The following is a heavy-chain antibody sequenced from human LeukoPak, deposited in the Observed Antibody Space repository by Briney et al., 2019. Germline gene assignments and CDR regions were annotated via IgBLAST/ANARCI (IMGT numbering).Heavy chain of an antibody. Sequence: SETLSLTCTVSGGSLSSSSYYWGWIRQPPGKGLEWIGSIYYSGSTYYNPSLKSRVTISVDTSKNQFSLKLSSVTAADTAVYYCARGFGVYYYYYMDVWGKGTTVTVSS. D-gene: IGHD2-8*01. CDR1: GGSLSSSSYY. CDR2: IYYSGST. J-gene: IGHJ6*03. CDR3: ARGFGVYYYYYMDV. V-gene: IGHV4-39*07.